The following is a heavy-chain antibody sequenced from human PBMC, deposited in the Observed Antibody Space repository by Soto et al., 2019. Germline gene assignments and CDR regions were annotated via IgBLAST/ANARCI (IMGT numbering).Heavy chain of an antibody. J-gene: IGHJ6*02. Sequence: QVQLVQSGAEVKKPGASVKVSCKASGYTFTSYGISWVRQAPGQGLEWMGWISAYNGNTNYAQKLQGRVTTTTDTSTSTAYMELRSLRSDDTAVYYCAREAPYSSSSAYYYGMDVWGQGTTVTVSS. D-gene: IGHD6-6*01. CDR1: GYTFTSYG. V-gene: IGHV1-18*04. CDR3: AREAPYSSSSAYYYGMDV. CDR2: ISAYNGNT.